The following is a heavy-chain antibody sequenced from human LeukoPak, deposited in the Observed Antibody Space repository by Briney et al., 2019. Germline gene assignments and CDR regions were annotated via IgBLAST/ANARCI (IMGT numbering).Heavy chain of an antibody. J-gene: IGHJ4*02. CDR1: GDSISPISSSTAS. D-gene: IGHD6-25*01. CDR3: ARQLPTAAADTRGYFDY. CDR2: RYYGENA. V-gene: IGHV4-39*01. Sequence: SETLSLTCTVSGDSISPISSSTASWGWIRQAPGKGLEWIGSRYYGENAHSNPSLKSRATLSVDTSNTQFSLKLTSVTAADAAVYFCARQLPTAAADTRGYFDYWGQGAVVTVSS.